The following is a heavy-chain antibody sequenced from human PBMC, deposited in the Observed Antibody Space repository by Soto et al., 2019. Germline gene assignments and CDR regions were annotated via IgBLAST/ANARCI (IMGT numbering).Heavy chain of an antibody. V-gene: IGHV1-2*02. D-gene: IGHD6-13*01. CDR3: ARDVPFIAAAGTGFDP. Sequence: ASVKVSCKASGYTFTGYYMHWVRQAPGQGLEWMGWINPNSGGTNYAQKFQGRVTMTRDTSTSTAYMELSRLRSDDTAVYYCARDVPFIAAAGTGFDPWGQGTLVTVSS. J-gene: IGHJ5*02. CDR2: INPNSGGT. CDR1: GYTFTGYY.